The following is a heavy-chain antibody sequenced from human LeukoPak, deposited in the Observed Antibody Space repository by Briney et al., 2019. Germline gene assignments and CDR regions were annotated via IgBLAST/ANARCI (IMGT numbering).Heavy chain of an antibody. CDR2: MNPNSGNT. CDR3: ARDSTSDNWFDP. V-gene: IGHV1-8*01. D-gene: IGHD2-2*01. J-gene: IGHJ5*02. CDR1: GYTFTSYD. Sequence: ASVKVSCKASGYTFTSYDINWVRQATGQGLGWMGWMNPNSGNTGYAQKFQGRVTMTRNTSISTAYMELSSLRSEDTAVYYCARDSTSDNWFDPWGQGTLVTVSS.